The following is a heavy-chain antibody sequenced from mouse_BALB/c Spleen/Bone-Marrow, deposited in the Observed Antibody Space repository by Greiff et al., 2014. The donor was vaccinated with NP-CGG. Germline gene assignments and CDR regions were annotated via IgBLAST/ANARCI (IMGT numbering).Heavy chain of an antibody. Sequence: EVHLVESGPGLVKPSQSLSLTCTVTGYSITSDYAWNWIRQFPGNKLEWMGYISYSGSTSYNPSLKSRISITRDTSKNQFFLQLNSVTTEDTATYYCARDYWYFDVWGAGTTVTVSS. CDR3: ARDYWYFDV. CDR2: ISYSGST. V-gene: IGHV3-2*02. CDR1: GYSITSDYA. J-gene: IGHJ1*01.